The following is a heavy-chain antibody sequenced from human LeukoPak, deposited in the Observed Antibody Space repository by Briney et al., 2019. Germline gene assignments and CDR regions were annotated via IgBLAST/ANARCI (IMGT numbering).Heavy chain of an antibody. CDR1: GGSISSSNW. V-gene: IGHV4-4*02. J-gene: IGHJ4*02. D-gene: IGHD6-19*01. Sequence: PSETLSLTCAVSGGSISSSNWWSWVRQPPGKGLEWIGEIYHSGSTNYNPSLKSRVAISVDRSKNHFSLKMSSVTAADTAVYYCARGDSSGWYAFDSWGQGTLVTVSS. CDR2: IYHSGST. CDR3: ARGDSSGWYAFDS.